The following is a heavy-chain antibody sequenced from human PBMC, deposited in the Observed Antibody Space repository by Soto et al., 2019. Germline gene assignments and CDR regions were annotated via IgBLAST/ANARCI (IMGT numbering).Heavy chain of an antibody. CDR1: GFTFSSYG. CDR3: AKLGYCSSTSCYPLFDY. Sequence: QVQLVESGGGVVQPGRSLRLSCAASGFTFSSYGMHWVRQAPGKGLEWVAVISYDGSNKYYADSVKGRFTISRDNSKNTLYLQMNSLRAEDTAVYYCAKLGYCSSTSCYPLFDYWGQGTLVTVSS. D-gene: IGHD2-2*01. CDR2: ISYDGSNK. V-gene: IGHV3-30*18. J-gene: IGHJ4*02.